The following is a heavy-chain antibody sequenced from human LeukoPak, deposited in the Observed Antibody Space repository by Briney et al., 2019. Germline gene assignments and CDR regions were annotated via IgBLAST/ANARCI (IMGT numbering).Heavy chain of an antibody. CDR3: ARSGGNWFDP. D-gene: IGHD4-23*01. V-gene: IGHV3-21*01. J-gene: IGHJ5*02. CDR2: INSSSSYI. CDR1: GFTFSSYS. Sequence: GSLRLSCAASGFTFSSYSMNWVRQAPGKGLEWVSSINSSSSYIYCADSVKGRFTISRDNAKNSLYLQMNSLRAEDTAVYYCARSGGNWFDPWGQGTLVTVSS.